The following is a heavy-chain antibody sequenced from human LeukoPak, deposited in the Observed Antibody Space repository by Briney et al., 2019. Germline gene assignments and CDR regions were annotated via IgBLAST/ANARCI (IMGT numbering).Heavy chain of an antibody. CDR1: GYAFTGYY. CDR2: IHPNSGGT. V-gene: IGHV1-2*06. D-gene: IGHD3-10*01. Sequence: ASVKVSCKASGYAFTGYYIHWVRQAPGQGLEWMGRIHPNSGGTNYAQKVQGRVTMNRDTSISTTYMELSRQTSDDTAVYYCAREPMVRDFNWFDPWGQGTLVTVSP. J-gene: IGHJ5*02. CDR3: AREPMVRDFNWFDP.